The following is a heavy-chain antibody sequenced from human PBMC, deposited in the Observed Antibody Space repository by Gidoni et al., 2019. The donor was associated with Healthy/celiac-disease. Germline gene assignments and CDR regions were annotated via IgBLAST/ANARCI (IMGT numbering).Heavy chain of an antibody. CDR2: ISGSGGST. D-gene: IGHD5-12*01. J-gene: IGHJ4*02. CDR1: GFTFSSYA. CDR3: AKGEEMATIATGGFDY. V-gene: IGHV3-23*01. Sequence: SCAAAGFTFSSYAMSWVRQAPGKGLAWVSAISGSGGSTYYADSVEGRFTISRDNSKNTLYLQMNSLRAEDTAVYYCAKGEEMATIATGGFDYWGQGTLVTVSS.